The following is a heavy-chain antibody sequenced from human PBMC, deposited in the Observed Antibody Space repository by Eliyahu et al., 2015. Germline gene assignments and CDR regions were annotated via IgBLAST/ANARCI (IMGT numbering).Heavy chain of an antibody. D-gene: IGHD5-24*01. CDR2: IKTTGTYA. V-gene: IGHV3-74*01. J-gene: IGHJ4*02. CDR3: ARDHYGYNSLDS. Sequence: VQLVESGGGLVQPGGSLXLSCAAXGXTXSXXWMXWVRQVPGQGLVWVARIKTTGTYADYAGSVKGRFTIARDNAENRLYLQMNSLRGEDTGRYYCARDHYGYNSLDSWGQGTLVTVSS. CDR1: GXTXSXXW.